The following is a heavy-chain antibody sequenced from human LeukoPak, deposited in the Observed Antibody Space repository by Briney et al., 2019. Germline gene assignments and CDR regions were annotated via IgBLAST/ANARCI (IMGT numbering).Heavy chain of an antibody. V-gene: IGHV3-7*01. CDR2: IKQDGSEK. J-gene: IGHJ6*03. D-gene: IGHD2-2*01. CDR1: GFTFSSYW. Sequence: GGSLRLSSAASGFTFSSYWMSWVRQAPGKGLEWVANIKQDGSEKYYVDSVKGRFTISRDNAKNSLYLQMNSLRAEDTAVYYCARTPAAMRGWYYYYYMDVWGKGTTVTVSS. CDR3: ARTPAAMRGWYYYYYMDV.